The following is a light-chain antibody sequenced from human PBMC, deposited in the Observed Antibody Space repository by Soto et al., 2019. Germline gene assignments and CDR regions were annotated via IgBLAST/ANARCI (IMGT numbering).Light chain of an antibody. CDR2: EVS. CDR3: SSYAGSNNWN. J-gene: IGLJ1*01. Sequence: QSALTQPPSASGSPGQSVTISCTGTSSDVGGYNYVSWYQQHPGKAPKLVIYEVSKRPSGVPDRFSGSKSGNTASLTVSGLQAEDEADYYCSSYAGSNNWNFGTGTKLTVL. CDR1: SSDVGGYNY. V-gene: IGLV2-8*01.